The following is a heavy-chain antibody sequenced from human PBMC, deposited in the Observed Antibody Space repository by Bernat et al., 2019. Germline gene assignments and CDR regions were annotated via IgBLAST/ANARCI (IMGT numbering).Heavy chain of an antibody. CDR2: INQDGSQK. D-gene: IGHD2-21*02. CDR3: VSEVTRGAH. V-gene: IGHV3-7*01. Sequence: EVHLVESGGGLVQPGGSLRLPCAASGFTFSTFWMDWVRQAPGKGLEWVAHINQDGSQKYLVDSVRGRFTISRDNARSSLYLQMNSLRADDTAVYYCVSEVTRGAHWGQGTLVTVSS. J-gene: IGHJ4*02. CDR1: GFTFSTFW.